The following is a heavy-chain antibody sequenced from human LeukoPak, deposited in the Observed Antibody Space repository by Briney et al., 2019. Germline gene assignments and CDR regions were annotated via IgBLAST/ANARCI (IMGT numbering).Heavy chain of an antibody. Sequence: AGGSLRLSCAAFGFTFDDYGMSWVRQAPGKGLEWVSGINWNGGSTGYADSVKGRFTISRDNAKNSLYLQMNNLRAEDTALYHCARRSSSWYGEFDYWGQGTLVTVSS. CDR1: GFTFDDYG. V-gene: IGHV3-20*01. CDR3: ARRSSSWYGEFDY. CDR2: INWNGGST. J-gene: IGHJ4*02. D-gene: IGHD6-13*01.